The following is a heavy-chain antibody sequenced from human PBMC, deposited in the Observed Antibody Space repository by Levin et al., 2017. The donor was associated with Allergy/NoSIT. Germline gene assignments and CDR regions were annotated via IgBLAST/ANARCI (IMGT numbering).Heavy chain of an antibody. CDR1: GFSFDAYA. J-gene: IGHJ4*02. CDR3: AKDHQSIATPALDY. V-gene: IGHV3-9*01. Sequence: SLKISCAASGFSFDAYAMHWVRQAPGKGLEWVSSISWHSGGMTYADSVKGRFTISRDNAKNSLYLQMHSLRPEDTALYFCAKDHQSIATPALDYWGQGTLVTVSS. CDR2: ISWHSGGM. D-gene: IGHD6-13*01.